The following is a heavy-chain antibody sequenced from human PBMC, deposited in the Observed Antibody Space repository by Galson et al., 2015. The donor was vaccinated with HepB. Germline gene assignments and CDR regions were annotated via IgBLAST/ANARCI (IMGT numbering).Heavy chain of an antibody. CDR2: ISDDGSNN. D-gene: IGHD3-22*01. Sequence: SLRLSCAASGFTFNNYALHWVRQAPGKGLEWVAVISDDGSNNYYAQIVKGRFTISRDNSKNTLYLQMNSLRAEDTAVYYCAGVGLDDNSGYPYYYYGMDVRGQGTTVIVAS. J-gene: IGHJ6*02. V-gene: IGHV3-30-3*01. CDR3: AGVGLDDNSGYPYYYYGMDV. CDR1: GFTFNNYA.